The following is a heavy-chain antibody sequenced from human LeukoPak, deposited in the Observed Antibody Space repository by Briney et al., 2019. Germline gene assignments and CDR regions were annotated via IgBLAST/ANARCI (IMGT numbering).Heavy chain of an antibody. CDR2: IRGDTGDT. CDR3: ARVRGNSCDY. CDR1: GYTLSDYY. V-gene: IGHV1-2*02. D-gene: IGHD6-13*01. J-gene: IGHJ4*02. Sequence: VASVTISCKTSGYTLSDYYMHWVRQAPGQGLEWMGWIRGDTGDTDSPKKFQGRVIMTRDTSTNTAYLELSRLRYDDTAIYFCARVRGNSCDYWGQGTLVTVSS.